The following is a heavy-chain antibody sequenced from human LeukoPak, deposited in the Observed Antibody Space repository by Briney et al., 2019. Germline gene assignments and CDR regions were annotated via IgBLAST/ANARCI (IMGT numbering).Heavy chain of an antibody. Sequence: GRSLRLSCAASGFTFSSTGMHWVRQAPGKGLQWVALIWYDGSNSVYADSAKGRFTISRDNSKNTVHLQMNNLRAEDTAVYYCAKDYGTTATAFQLRAPYFDYWGQGALVTVAS. D-gene: IGHD4-17*01. V-gene: IGHV3-33*06. CDR1: GFTFSSTG. CDR2: IWYDGSNS. J-gene: IGHJ4*02. CDR3: AKDYGTTATAFQLRAPYFDY.